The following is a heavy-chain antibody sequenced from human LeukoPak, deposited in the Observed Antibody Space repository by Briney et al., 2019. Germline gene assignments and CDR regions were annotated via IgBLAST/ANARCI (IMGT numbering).Heavy chain of an antibody. CDR2: ISRSSSYI. V-gene: IGHV3-21*01. D-gene: IGHD3-10*01. CDR1: GFTFSSYS. CDR3: AREWGYYGSGSYSPYGMDV. J-gene: IGHJ6*02. Sequence: GGSLRLSCAASGFTFSSYSMNWVRQAPGKGLEWVSSISRSSSYIYYADSVRGRFTISRDNAKNSLYLQMNSLRAEDTAVYYCAREWGYYGSGSYSPYGMDVWGQGTTVTVSS.